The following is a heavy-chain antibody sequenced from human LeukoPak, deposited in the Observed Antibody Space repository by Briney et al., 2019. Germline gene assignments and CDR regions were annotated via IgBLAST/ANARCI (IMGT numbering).Heavy chain of an antibody. CDR2: ISRTSDII. V-gene: IGHV3-11*01. CDR3: ERETAWYFDL. J-gene: IGHJ2*01. CDR1: GFTFSDYY. Sequence: GGSLRLSCAPSGFTFSDYYMSWIRQAPGKGLEWVSYISRTSDIIHYADSVKGRFTISRDNAKNSLYLQMNSLRAEDTAVYYCERETAWYFDLWSRGTLVTVSS.